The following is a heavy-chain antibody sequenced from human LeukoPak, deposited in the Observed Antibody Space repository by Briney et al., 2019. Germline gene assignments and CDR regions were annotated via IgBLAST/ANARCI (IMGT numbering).Heavy chain of an antibody. J-gene: IGHJ4*02. CDR2: IYSGGNT. V-gene: IGHV3-53*05. D-gene: IGHD6-13*01. CDR1: GFTVSSNS. CDR3: AKGAAAGIYYFDY. Sequence: GGSLRLSCTVSGFTVSSNSMSWVRQAPGKGLEWVSFIYSGGNTHYSDSVKGRFTISRDNAKNSLYLQMNSLRAEDTALYYCAKGAAAGIYYFDYWGQGTLVTVSS.